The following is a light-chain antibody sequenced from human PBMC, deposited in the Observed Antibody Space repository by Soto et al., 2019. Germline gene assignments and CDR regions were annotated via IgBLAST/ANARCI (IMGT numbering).Light chain of an antibody. V-gene: IGLV2-23*01. Sequence: QSVLTQPASVSGSHGQSITISCTGTSSDVGSYNLVSWYQQHPGKAPKLMIYEGSKRPSGVSNRFSGSKSGNTASLTIAGLQAEDEADYYCCSYAGSRVFGGGTQLTVL. J-gene: IGLJ3*02. CDR3: CSYAGSRV. CDR1: SSDVGSYNL. CDR2: EGS.